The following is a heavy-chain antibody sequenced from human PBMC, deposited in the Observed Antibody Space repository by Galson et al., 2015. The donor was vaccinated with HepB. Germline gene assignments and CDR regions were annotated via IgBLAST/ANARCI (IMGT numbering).Heavy chain of an antibody. V-gene: IGHV3-30*04. CDR2: ISYDGSNK. D-gene: IGHD3-3*01. CDR3: AREFLEWNHYPMDV. J-gene: IGHJ6*02. Sequence: SLRLSCGASGFTFSSYAMHWVRQAPGKGLEWVAVISYDGSNKYYADSVKGRFTISRDNSKNTLYLQMNSLRAEDTAVYYCAREFLEWNHYPMDVWGQGTTVTVSS. CDR1: GFTFSSYA.